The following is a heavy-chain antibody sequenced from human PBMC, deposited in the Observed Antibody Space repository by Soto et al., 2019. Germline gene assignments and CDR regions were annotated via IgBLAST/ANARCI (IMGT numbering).Heavy chain of an antibody. V-gene: IGHV4-59*08. Sequence: QVQLQESGPVLVKPSETLSLTCTVSGGSMSSYYWSWIRQPPGKGLEWIGYIYYSGSTNYNPSLKSRVSISVDTSKTQFSLKLSSVTAADTAVYYCARHGGFEYSSSSSKQFDSWGQGTLVTGS. D-gene: IGHD6-6*01. J-gene: IGHJ4*02. CDR2: IYYSGST. CDR1: GGSMSSYY. CDR3: ARHGGFEYSSSSSKQFDS.